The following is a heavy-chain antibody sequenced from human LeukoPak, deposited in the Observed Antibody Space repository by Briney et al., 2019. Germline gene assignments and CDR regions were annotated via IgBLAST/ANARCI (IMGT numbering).Heavy chain of an antibody. J-gene: IGHJ4*02. V-gene: IGHV1-46*01. CDR2: INPSGGST. D-gene: IGHD3-22*01. CDR1: GYTFSNYY. CDR3: AKDDSNGPQVY. Sequence: ASVKVSCKASGYTFSNYYMHWVRQAPGQGLEWMGIINPSGGSTSYAQKFQGRVTMTRDTSTSTVYMELSSLRSEDTAVYYCAKDDSNGPQVYWGQGSLVTDSS.